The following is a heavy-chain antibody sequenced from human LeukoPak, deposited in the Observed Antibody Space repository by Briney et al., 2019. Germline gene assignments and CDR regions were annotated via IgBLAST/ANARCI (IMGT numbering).Heavy chain of an antibody. V-gene: IGHV1-69*02. D-gene: IGHD2-8*01. CDR1: GGTFSSYT. CDR2: IIPILGIA. Sequence: SVKVSCKASGGTFSSYTISWVRQAPGRGLEWMGRIIPILGIANYAQKFQGRVTITADKSTSTAYMELSSLRSEDTAVYYCATLGYCTNGVCPWSSGWFDAFDIWGQGTMVTVSS. CDR3: ATLGYCTNGVCPWSSGWFDAFDI. J-gene: IGHJ3*02.